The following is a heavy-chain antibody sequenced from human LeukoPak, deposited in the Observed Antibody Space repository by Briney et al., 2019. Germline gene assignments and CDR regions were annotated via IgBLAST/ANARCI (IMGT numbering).Heavy chain of an antibody. CDR1: GGSISSSSYY. V-gene: IGHV4-39*01. CDR3: ASQYYDILTGYYLSQGRNFDY. CDR2: IYYSGST. D-gene: IGHD3-9*01. Sequence: SETLSLTCTVSGGSISSSSYYWGWHRQPPGKELKGIGSIYYSGSTYYNPSPKSRITISVVTSNNRFSLTLSSVTAADTAVYYCASQYYDILTGYYLSQGRNFDYWGQGTLVTVSS. J-gene: IGHJ4*02.